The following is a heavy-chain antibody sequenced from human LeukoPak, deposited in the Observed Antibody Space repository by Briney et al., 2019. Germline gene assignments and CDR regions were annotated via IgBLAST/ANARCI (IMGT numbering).Heavy chain of an antibody. Sequence: SETLSLTCTVSGGSISSGGYYWSWIRQHPGKGLEWIGYIYYSGSTYYSPSLKSRVTISVDTSKNQFSLKLSSVTAADTAVYYCARARTDCSSTSCLGYYFDYWGQGTLVTVSS. CDR2: IYYSGST. J-gene: IGHJ4*02. D-gene: IGHD2-2*01. V-gene: IGHV4-31*03. CDR1: GGSISSGGYY. CDR3: ARARTDCSSTSCLGYYFDY.